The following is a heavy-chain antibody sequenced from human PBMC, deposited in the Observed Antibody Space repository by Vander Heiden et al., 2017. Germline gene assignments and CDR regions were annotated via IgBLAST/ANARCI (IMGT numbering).Heavy chain of an antibody. V-gene: IGHV3-23*01. CDR1: GFNFNNYA. Sequence: EVQLLQSGGDLVQPGGALTLPCAASGFNFNNYALSWVPQAPGKGLEWVSTIRRSGATTYYSDSVKGRFTVSRNNSKNSLYLRMNTVRAEDTALYYCARSPISVTGFFDSWGQGTLVTVSS. J-gene: IGHJ4*02. D-gene: IGHD6-19*01. CDR2: IRRSGATT. CDR3: ARSPISVTGFFDS.